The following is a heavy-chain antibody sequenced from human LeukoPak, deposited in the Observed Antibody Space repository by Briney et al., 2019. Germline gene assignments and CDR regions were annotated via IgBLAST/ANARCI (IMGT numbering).Heavy chain of an antibody. D-gene: IGHD3-9*01. CDR1: GGSISSGDYY. Sequence: SETLSLTCTVSGGSISSGDYYWSWIRQPPGKGLEWIGYIYYSGSTYYNPSLKSRVTISVDTSKNQFSLKLSSVTAADTAVYYCARESKPIYYFDYWGQGTLVTVSS. V-gene: IGHV4-30-4*01. J-gene: IGHJ4*02. CDR2: IYYSGST. CDR3: ARESKPIYYFDY.